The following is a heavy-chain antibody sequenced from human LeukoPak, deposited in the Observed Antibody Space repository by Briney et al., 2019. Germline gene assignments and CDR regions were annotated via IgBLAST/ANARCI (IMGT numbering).Heavy chain of an antibody. CDR2: IKKDGSGI. CDR1: EFPFSDSW. CDR3: ARDRRNYHDNSGYYDY. V-gene: IGHV3-7*01. Sequence: PGGSLRLSCAVSEFPFSDSWMYWVRQAPGKGREGVANIKKDGSGISYVDSVQGRFIISRDNAMNSLYLQMNSLTAEDTAVYYCARDRRNYHDNSGYYDYWGQGTLVTVSS. D-gene: IGHD3-22*01. J-gene: IGHJ4*02.